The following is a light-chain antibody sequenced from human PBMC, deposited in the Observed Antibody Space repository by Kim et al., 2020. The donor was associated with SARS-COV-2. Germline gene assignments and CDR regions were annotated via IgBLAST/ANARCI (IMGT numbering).Light chain of an antibody. CDR2: DNN. CDR3: GTWDSSLSAVV. J-gene: IGLJ2*01. CDR1: SSNIGNNY. Sequence: GQKVTISCSGSSSNIGNNYVSWYQQLPGTAPKLLIYDNNKRPSGIPDRFSGSKSGTSATLGITGLQTGDEADYYCGTWDSSLSAVVFGGGIQLT. V-gene: IGLV1-51*01.